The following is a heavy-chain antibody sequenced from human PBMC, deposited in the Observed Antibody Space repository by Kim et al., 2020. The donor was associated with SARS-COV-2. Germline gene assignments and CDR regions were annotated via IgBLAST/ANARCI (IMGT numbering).Heavy chain of an antibody. CDR2: INHSGST. J-gene: IGHJ4*02. CDR3: AGQAWRIAVAGTE. Sequence: SETLSLTCAVYGGSFSGYYWSWIRQPPGKGLEWIGEINHSGSTNYNPSLKSRVTISVDTSKNQFSLKLSSVTAADTAVYYCAGQAWRIAVAGTEWGQGTLVTVSS. CDR1: GGSFSGYY. D-gene: IGHD6-19*01. V-gene: IGHV4-34*01.